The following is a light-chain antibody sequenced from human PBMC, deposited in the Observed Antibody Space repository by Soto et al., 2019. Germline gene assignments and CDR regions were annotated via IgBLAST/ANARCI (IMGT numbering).Light chain of an antibody. CDR1: SSNIGSNY. V-gene: IGLV1-47*01. Sequence: QSVLTQPPSASGTPGQRVTISCSGSSSNIGSNYVYWYQQLPGTAPELLIYRNNQRPSGVPDRFSGSKSGTSASLAISGLRSEDEANYYCGAWDDSLSGVVFGGGTKLTVL. J-gene: IGLJ3*02. CDR2: RNN. CDR3: GAWDDSLSGVV.